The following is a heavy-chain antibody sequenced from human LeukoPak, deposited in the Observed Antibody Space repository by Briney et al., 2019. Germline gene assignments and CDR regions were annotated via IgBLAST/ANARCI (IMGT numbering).Heavy chain of an antibody. J-gene: IGHJ5*02. Sequence: GGPLILSCAASGFIFSSYLMSLVRQAPGKGLEWVANIKEDGSETYYVDSVKGRFTISRDNAKSSLNLQMNSLRAEDTAVYYCGRDYPGDAESWGQVTLVTVSS. D-gene: IGHD7-27*01. CDR1: GFIFSSYL. V-gene: IGHV3-7*05. CDR3: GRDYPGDAES. CDR2: IKEDGSET.